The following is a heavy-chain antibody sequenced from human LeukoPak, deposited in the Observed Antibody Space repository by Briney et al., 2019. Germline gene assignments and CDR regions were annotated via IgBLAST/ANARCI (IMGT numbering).Heavy chain of an antibody. CDR2: IKQDGSEK. CDR3: ASLDY. Sequence: GGSLRLSCAAFGFTFSSHWMNWVRQAPGKGLEWVANIKQDGSEKYYVDSVKGRFTISRDNAKNSLYLQMNSLRAEDTAVYYCASLDYWGQGILVTVSS. CDR1: GFTFSSHW. V-gene: IGHV3-7*01. J-gene: IGHJ4*02.